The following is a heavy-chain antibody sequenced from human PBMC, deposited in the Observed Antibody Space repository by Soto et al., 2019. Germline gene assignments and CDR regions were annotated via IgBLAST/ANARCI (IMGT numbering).Heavy chain of an antibody. V-gene: IGHV3-49*03. D-gene: IGHD3-22*01. CDR1: GFTFGDYA. J-gene: IGHJ3*02. Sequence: PGESLKISCTASGFTFGDYAMSWFRQAPGKGLEWVGFIRSKAYGGTTEYAASAKGRFTISRDDSKSIAYLQMNSLKTEDTAVYYCTRVESGYYDSSGYYPSDAFDIWGQGTMVTVSS. CDR2: IRSKAYGGTT. CDR3: TRVESGYYDSSGYYPSDAFDI.